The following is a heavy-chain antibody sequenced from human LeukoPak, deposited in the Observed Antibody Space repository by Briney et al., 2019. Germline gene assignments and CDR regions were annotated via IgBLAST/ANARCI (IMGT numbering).Heavy chain of an antibody. Sequence: GGSLRLSCAASGFTFSSYTLNWVRQAPGKGLEWVSSISSSSIYIYYADSVKGRFTISRDNAKKSLYLQMNSLRAGDTAVYYCARDLVYYDSSGADYWGQGTLVTVSS. CDR3: ARDLVYYDSSGADY. D-gene: IGHD3-22*01. CDR1: GFTFSSYT. CDR2: ISSSSIYI. V-gene: IGHV3-21*01. J-gene: IGHJ4*02.